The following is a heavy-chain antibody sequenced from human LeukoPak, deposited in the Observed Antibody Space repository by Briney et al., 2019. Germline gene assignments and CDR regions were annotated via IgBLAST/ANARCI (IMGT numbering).Heavy chain of an antibody. V-gene: IGHV4-34*01. CDR3: ARGLGVYSSSWYV. D-gene: IGHD6-13*01. CDR1: GGSFSGYY. J-gene: IGHJ4*02. Sequence: SETLSLTCAVYGGSFSGYYWSWIRQPPGKGLEWIGEINHSGSTNYNPSLKSRVTISVDTSKNQFSLKLSSVTAADTAVYYCARGLGVYSSSWYVWGQGTLVTVSS. CDR2: INHSGST.